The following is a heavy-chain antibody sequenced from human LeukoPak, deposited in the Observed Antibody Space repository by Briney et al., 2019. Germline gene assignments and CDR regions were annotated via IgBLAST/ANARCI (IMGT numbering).Heavy chain of an antibody. CDR1: GFTFSSYS. V-gene: IGHV3-21*01. Sequence: GGSLRLSCAASGFTFSSYSMNWVRQAPGKGLEWVSSISSSSSYIYYADSVKGRFTISRDNAKNSLYLQMNSLRAEDTAVYYCARDYYDFWSGSAGYMDVWGKGTTVTVSS. J-gene: IGHJ6*03. CDR2: ISSSSSYI. D-gene: IGHD3-3*01. CDR3: ARDYYDFWSGSAGYMDV.